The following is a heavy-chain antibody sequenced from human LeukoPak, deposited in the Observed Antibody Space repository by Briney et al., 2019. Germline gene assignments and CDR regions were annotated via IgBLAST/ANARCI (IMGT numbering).Heavy chain of an antibody. CDR2: INHSGST. J-gene: IGHJ6*02. V-gene: IGHV4-34*01. CDR1: GGYLRGNY. D-gene: IGHD1-1*01. Sequence: NSSETLSLTRGVYGGYLRGNYGSWIRQPPGKGLEWIGEINHSGSTNYNPSLKSRVTISVDTSKNQFSLKLSSVTAADTAVYYCARRTGTPVYYQYGLHVWGQGTTVTVSS. CDR3: ARRTGTPVYYQYGLHV.